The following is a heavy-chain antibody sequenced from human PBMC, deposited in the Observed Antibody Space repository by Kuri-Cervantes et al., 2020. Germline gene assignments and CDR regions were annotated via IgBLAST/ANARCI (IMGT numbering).Heavy chain of an antibody. J-gene: IGHJ6*03. CDR1: AGSVSTSSYY. V-gene: IGHV4-61*01. D-gene: IGHD1-1*01. CDR3: ACIKLDYYYYMGV. Sequence: GSLRLSCFVSAGSVSTSSYYWSWIRQPPGKGLEWIGYIYYSGSTNYNPSLKSRVTISVDTSKNQFSLKLSSVTAADTAVYYCACIKLDYYYYMGVWGKGTTVTVSS. CDR2: IYYSGST.